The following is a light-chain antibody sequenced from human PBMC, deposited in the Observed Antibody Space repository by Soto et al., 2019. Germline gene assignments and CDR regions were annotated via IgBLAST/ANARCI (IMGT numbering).Light chain of an antibody. CDR2: DVS. Sequence: SVLTQPASVSGSPGQPITISCTGTSSDVGSYNYVSWYQQHPGKAPKLMIYDVSNRPSGVSNRFSGSKSSNTASLTIPGLQADDEADYYCNSYTGSSTPYVFGTGTKVTVL. J-gene: IGLJ1*01. V-gene: IGLV2-14*03. CDR3: NSYTGSSTPYV. CDR1: SSDVGSYNY.